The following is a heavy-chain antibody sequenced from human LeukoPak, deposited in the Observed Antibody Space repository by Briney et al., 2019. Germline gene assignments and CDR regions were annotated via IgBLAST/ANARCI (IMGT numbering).Heavy chain of an antibody. CDR3: ARGVRGYSRGSRFDY. Sequence: GGSLRLSCEPSGFTFNDYYMSWIRQPPGKGLEWVSYITSSGNTIYYADSVKGRFTISRDNAKNSLYLQMNSLRDENTAVYYCARGVRGYSRGSRFDYWGQGTLVTVSS. D-gene: IGHD5-18*01. CDR2: ITSSGNTI. CDR1: GFTFNDYY. V-gene: IGHV3-11*04. J-gene: IGHJ4*02.